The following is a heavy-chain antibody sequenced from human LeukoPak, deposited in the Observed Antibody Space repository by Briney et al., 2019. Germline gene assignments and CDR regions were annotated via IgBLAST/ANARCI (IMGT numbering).Heavy chain of an antibody. V-gene: IGHV4-38-2*02. CDR1: GSSLSSGFY. D-gene: IGHD1-26*01. CDR2: IYHNGST. J-gene: IGHJ4*02. CDR3: ARQARGAMTN. Sequence: SETLSLTCTVSGSSLSSGFYWGWIRQPPGKGLEWIGSIYHNGSTHYNSSLKSRVIISVDTSKNQFSLKLTSVTAADTAVYYCARQARGAMTNWGQGTLVTVSS.